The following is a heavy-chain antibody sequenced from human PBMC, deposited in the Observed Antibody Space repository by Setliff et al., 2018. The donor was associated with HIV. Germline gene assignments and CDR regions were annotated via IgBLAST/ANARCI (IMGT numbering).Heavy chain of an antibody. J-gene: IGHJ3*02. CDR1: GGSISSGIYY. CDR2: VYTTGGT. D-gene: IGHD2-8*02. V-gene: IGHV4-61*09. CDR3: ARAPTGVTNAFDI. Sequence: LSLTCTVSGGSISSGIYYWIWIRQPAGKGLEWIGHVYTTGGTNYNPSLESRLTISVDASRNQFSLRLSSVTAADTAVYYCARAPTGVTNAFDIWGQGTMVTVSS.